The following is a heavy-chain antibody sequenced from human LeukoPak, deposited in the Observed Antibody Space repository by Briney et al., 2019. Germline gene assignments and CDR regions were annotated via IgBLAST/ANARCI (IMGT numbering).Heavy chain of an antibody. D-gene: IGHD3-22*01. J-gene: IGHJ6*02. Sequence: GASVKVSRKASGYTFTGYYMHWVRQAPGQGLEWMGWINPNSGGTNYAQKFQGRVTMTRDTSISTAYMELSRLRSDDTAVYYCARENYYDSSGYYYDSNYYYGMDVWGQGTTVTVSS. CDR1: GYTFTGYY. CDR3: ARENYYDSSGYYYDSNYYYGMDV. V-gene: IGHV1-2*02. CDR2: INPNSGGT.